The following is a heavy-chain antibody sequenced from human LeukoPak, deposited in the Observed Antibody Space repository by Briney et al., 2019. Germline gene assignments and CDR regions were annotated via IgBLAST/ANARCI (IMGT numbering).Heavy chain of an antibody. Sequence: PGGSLRLSCAASGFIFSSYAMSWVRQAPGKGLEWVSAISGSGGSTYYADSVKGRFTISRDNSKNTLYLQMNSLRAEDTAVYYCAKVPLDASSGWYYFDYWGQGTLVTVSS. CDR2: ISGSGGST. CDR1: GFIFSSYA. V-gene: IGHV3-23*01. J-gene: IGHJ4*02. CDR3: AKVPLDASSGWYYFDY. D-gene: IGHD6-19*01.